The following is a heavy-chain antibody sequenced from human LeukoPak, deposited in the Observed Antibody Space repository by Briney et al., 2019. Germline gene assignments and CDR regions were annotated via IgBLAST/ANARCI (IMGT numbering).Heavy chain of an antibody. CDR2: ISGYNNNT. CDR1: GYSFTNYG. CDR3: ARGVYDYVWGSYRLVDY. D-gene: IGHD3-16*02. V-gene: IGHV1-18*01. Sequence: ASVKVSCQASGYSFTNYGISWVRQAPGQGLEWMGWISGYNNNTNYAQNLQGRLIMTKDTSTSTAYMELRSLRSDDTAVYYCARGVYDYVWGSYRLVDYWGQGTLVTVSS. J-gene: IGHJ4*02.